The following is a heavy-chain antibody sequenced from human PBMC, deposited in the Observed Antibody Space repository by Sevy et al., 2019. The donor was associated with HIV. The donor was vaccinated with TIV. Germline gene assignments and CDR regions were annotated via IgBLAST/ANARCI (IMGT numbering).Heavy chain of an antibody. J-gene: IGHJ4*02. Sequence: GGSLRLSCAASGFTFSSYAMSWVRQAPGKGLEWVSAISGSGGSTYYADFVKGRFTISRDNSKNTLYLQMNSLRAEDTAVYYCAKAPNPLYYFDYWGQGTLVTVSS. CDR1: GFTFSSYA. CDR3: AKAPNPLYYFDY. D-gene: IGHD3-10*01. CDR2: ISGSGGST. V-gene: IGHV3-23*01.